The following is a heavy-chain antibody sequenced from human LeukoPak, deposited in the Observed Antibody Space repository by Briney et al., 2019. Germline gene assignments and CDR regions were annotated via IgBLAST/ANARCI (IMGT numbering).Heavy chain of an antibody. D-gene: IGHD6-19*01. CDR1: GGSISSYY. CDR2: IYTRGST. V-gene: IGHV4-4*09. J-gene: IGHJ6*03. CDR3: ARLLRGTVRLYNSDWSPYYYMDV. Sequence: SETLSLTCTVSGGSISSYYWSWIRQPPGKGLEWIGYIYTRGSTNYNPSLKSRVTISVDTSKNQFSLKLSSVTAADTAVYYCARLLRGTVRLYNSDWSPYYYMDVWGKGTTVTVSS.